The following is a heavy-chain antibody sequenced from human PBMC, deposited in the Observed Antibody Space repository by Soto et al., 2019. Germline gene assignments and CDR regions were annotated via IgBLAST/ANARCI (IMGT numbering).Heavy chain of an antibody. V-gene: IGHV1-46*01. CDR1: GYTFTSYY. D-gene: IGHD1-7*01. CDR3: ARDMDDKITEKLVLDLYYYYGMDV. Sequence: GASVKVSCKASGYTFTSYYMHWVRQAPGQGLEWMGIINPSGGSTSYAQKFQGRVTMTRDTSTSTVYMELSSLRSEDTAVYYCARDMDDKITEKLVLDLYYYYGMDVWGQGTTVTVSS. CDR2: INPSGGST. J-gene: IGHJ6*02.